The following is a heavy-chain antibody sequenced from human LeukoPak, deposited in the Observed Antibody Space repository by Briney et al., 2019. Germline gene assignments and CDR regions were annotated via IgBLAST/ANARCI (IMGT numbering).Heavy chain of an antibody. V-gene: IGHV4-59*12. CDR3: ARGLGGSYYLLDFDY. J-gene: IGHJ4*02. D-gene: IGHD1-26*01. CDR2: IYDSGST. CDR1: GGPISFYQ. Sequence: SETLSLTCTVSGGPISFYQWSWIRQPPGKGLEGIGFIYDSGSTNYNPSLKSRVTISVDASKNQFSLKLRSVTAADTAVYYCARGLGGSYYLLDFDYWGQGTLVTVSS.